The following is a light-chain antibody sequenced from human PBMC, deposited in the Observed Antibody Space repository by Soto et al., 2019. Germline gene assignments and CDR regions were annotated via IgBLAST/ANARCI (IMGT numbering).Light chain of an antibody. CDR2: GTS. CDR3: QQYGSTPT. CDR1: ERLSSVY. V-gene: IGKV3-20*01. Sequence: EIVLTQSPGTLSLSPGERATLSCRASERLSSVYLAWYQQRPSQPPRLLIYGTSSRGIGIPDRFSGSGSGTDFTLTINRLEPEDFAVYYCQQYGSTPTFGQGTKVDIK. J-gene: IGKJ1*01.